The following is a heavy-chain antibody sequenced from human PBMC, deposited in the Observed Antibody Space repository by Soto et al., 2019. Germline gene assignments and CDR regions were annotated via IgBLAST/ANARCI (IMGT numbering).Heavy chain of an antibody. J-gene: IGHJ6*02. D-gene: IGHD6-19*01. CDR2: INPNSGGT. CDR3: ARSENSSDWYEVTPGFYGMDV. CDR1: GYTFTGYY. V-gene: IGHV1-2*04. Sequence: QVQLVQSGAEVKKPGASVKVSCKDSGYTFTGYYMHWVRQAPGQGLEWMGWINPNSGGTNYAQKFQGWVTMTRDTSISTAYMELCRLSSDDTAVYYCARSENSSDWYEVTPGFYGMDVWGQGTTVTVSS.